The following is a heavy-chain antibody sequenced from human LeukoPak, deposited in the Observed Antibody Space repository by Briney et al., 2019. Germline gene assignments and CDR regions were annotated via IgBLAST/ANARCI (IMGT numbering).Heavy chain of an antibody. V-gene: IGHV3-21*04. CDR3: AKDLADP. J-gene: IGHJ5*02. CDR1: GFTFSSYS. CDR2: ISSSSSCI. Sequence: GGSLRLSCAASGFTFSSYSMNWVRQAPGKGLEWVSSISSSSSCIYHADSVKGRFTISRDNSKNTLYLQMNSLRAEDTAVYYCAKDLADPWGQGTLVTVSS.